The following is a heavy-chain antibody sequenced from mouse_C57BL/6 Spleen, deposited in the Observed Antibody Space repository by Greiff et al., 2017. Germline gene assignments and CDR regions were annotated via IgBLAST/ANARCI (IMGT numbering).Heavy chain of an antibody. V-gene: IGHV1-69*01. CDR1: GYTFTSYW. CDR2: IDPSDSYT. Sequence: QVQLKQPGAELVMPGASVKLSCKASGYTFTSYWMHWVKQRPGQGLEWIGEIDPSDSYTNYNQKFKGKSTLTVDKSSSTAYMQLSSLTSEDSAVYYCARGGYDSFAYWGQGTLVTVSA. J-gene: IGHJ3*01. D-gene: IGHD2-4*01. CDR3: ARGGYDSFAY.